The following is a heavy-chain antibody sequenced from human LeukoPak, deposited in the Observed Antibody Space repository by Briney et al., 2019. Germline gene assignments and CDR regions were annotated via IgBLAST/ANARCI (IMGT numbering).Heavy chain of an antibody. CDR3: ARDPHSGYDLGGDY. J-gene: IGHJ4*02. D-gene: IGHD5-12*01. CDR2: IKTDGSIT. Sequence: GGSLRLSCAASGFTFSNYWMHWVRQAPGKGLVWVSHIKTDGSITNYADSVKGRFTNSRDNAKNTLYLQMNSLRAEDTAVYYCARDPHSGYDLGGDYWGQGTLVTVSS. CDR1: GFTFSNYW. V-gene: IGHV3-74*01.